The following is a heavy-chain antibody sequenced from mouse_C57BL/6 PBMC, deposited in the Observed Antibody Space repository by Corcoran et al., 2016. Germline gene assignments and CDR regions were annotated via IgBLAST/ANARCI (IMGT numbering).Heavy chain of an antibody. J-gene: IGHJ1*03. Sequence: QVQLQQSGAELVKPGASVKLSCKASGYTFTEYTIHWVKQRSGQGLEWIGWFYPGSGSIKYNEKFKDKATLTADKSSSTVYMELSRLTSEDSAVYFCARHEGKDYYDFYWYFDVWGTGTTVTVS. D-gene: IGHD2-4*01. CDR3: ARHEGKDYYDFYWYFDV. V-gene: IGHV1-62-2*01. CDR2: FYPGSGSI. CDR1: GYTFTEYT.